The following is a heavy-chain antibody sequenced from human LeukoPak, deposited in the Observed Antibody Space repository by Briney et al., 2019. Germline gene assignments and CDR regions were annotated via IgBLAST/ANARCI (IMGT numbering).Heavy chain of an antibody. CDR1: GFTFSDYY. J-gene: IGHJ3*02. V-gene: IGHV3-11*01. Sequence: GGLLRLSCAASGFTFSDYYMSWIRRAPGKGLEWVSYISSSGSTIYYADSVKGRFTISRDNAKNSLYLQMNSLRAEDTAVYYCARDHYDSSGYDLMVAFDIWGQGTMVTVSS. D-gene: IGHD3-22*01. CDR2: ISSSGSTI. CDR3: ARDHYDSSGYDLMVAFDI.